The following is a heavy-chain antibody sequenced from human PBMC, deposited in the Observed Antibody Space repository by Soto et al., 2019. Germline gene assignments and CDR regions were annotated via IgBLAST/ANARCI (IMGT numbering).Heavy chain of an antibody. D-gene: IGHD1-1*01. CDR1: GGSISSGGYY. J-gene: IGHJ3*02. CDR2: IYYSGST. CDR3: ARILLNGQAFDI. Sequence: SETLSLTCTVSGGSISSGGYYWSWIRQHPGKGLEWIGYIYYSGSTYYNPSLKSRVTISVDTSKNQFSLKLSSVTAADTAVYYCARILLNGQAFDIWGQGTMVTVSS. V-gene: IGHV4-31*03.